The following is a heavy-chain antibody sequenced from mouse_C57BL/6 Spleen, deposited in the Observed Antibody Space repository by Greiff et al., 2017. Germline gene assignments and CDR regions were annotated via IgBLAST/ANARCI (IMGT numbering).Heavy chain of an antibody. CDR2: IDPSDSYT. J-gene: IGHJ1*03. Sequence: QVQLKQPGAELVRPGTSVKLSCKASGYTFTSYWMHWVKQRPGQGLEWIGVIDPSDSYTNYNQKFKGKATLTVDTSSSTAYMQLSSLTSEDSAVYYCARRSFSYWYCDVWGTGTTVTVSS. CDR1: GYTFTSYW. CDR3: ARRSFSYWYCDV. V-gene: IGHV1-59*01.